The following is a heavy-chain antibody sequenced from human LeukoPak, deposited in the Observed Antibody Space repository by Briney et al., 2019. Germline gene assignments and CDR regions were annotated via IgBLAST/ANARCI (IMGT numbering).Heavy chain of an antibody. CDR1: GFTFSNYC. J-gene: IGHJ3*02. CDR3: AREHGIHGAFDI. CDR2: ISSSSSYI. Sequence: GGSLRLSCAASGFTFSNYCMNWVRQAPGKGLEWVSSISSSSSYIYYADSVKGRFTISRDNAKNSLYLQMNSLRAEDTAVYYCAREHGIHGAFDIWGQGTMVTVSS. D-gene: IGHD5-24*01. V-gene: IGHV3-21*01.